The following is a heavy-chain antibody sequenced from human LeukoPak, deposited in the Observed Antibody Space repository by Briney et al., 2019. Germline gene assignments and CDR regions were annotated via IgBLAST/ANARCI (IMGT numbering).Heavy chain of an antibody. D-gene: IGHD5-12*01. CDR3: ARANVDIVATITVPYYMDV. CDR2: IIPIFGTA. J-gene: IGHJ6*03. CDR1: GGTFSSYA. Sequence: SVKVSCKASGGTFSSYAISWVRQAPGQGLEWMGGIIPIFGTANYARKFQGRVTITTDESTSTAYMELSSLRSEDTAVYYCARANVDIVATITVPYYMDVWGKGTTVTVSS. V-gene: IGHV1-69*05.